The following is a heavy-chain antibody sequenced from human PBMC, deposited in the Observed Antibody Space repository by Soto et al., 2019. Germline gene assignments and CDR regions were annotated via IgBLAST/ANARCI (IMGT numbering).Heavy chain of an antibody. D-gene: IGHD2-15*01. CDR1: GFTFSSYA. CDR2: ISGSGGST. J-gene: IGHJ6*02. CDR3: AKTQDYSPYYYGMDV. V-gene: IGHV3-23*01. Sequence: PGGSLRLSCAASGFTFSSYAMSWVRQAPGKGLEWVSAISGSGGSTYYADSVKGRFTISRDNSKNTLYLQMNSLRAEDTAVYYCAKTQDYSPYYYGMDVWGQGTTVTVSS.